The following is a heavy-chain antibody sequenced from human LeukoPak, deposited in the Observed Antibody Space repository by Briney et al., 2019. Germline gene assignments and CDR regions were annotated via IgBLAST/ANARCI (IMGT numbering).Heavy chain of an antibody. D-gene: IGHD5-18*01. CDR1: GFTFSSYN. Sequence: PGGSLRLSCAASGFTFSSYNMNWVRQAPGKGLEWVSYISSSGSTIYYADSVKGRFTISRDNAKNSLYLQMNSLRAEDTAVYYCASHTAMFLYAFDIWGQGTMVTVSS. CDR3: ASHTAMFLYAFDI. J-gene: IGHJ3*02. CDR2: ISSSGSTI. V-gene: IGHV3-48*04.